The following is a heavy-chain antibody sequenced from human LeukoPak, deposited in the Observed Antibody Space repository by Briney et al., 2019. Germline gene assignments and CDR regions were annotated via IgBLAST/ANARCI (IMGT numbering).Heavy chain of an antibody. D-gene: IGHD3-22*01. CDR1: GFTFSSYE. J-gene: IGHJ4*02. Sequence: GGSLRLSCAASGFTFSSYEMNWVRQAPGKGLEWVSYISSSGSTIYYADSVKGRFTISRDNAKNSLYLQMNSLRAEDTAVYYCARGYYDSSGTCDYWGQGTLVTVSS. CDR3: ARGYYDSSGTCDY. CDR2: ISSSGSTI. V-gene: IGHV3-48*03.